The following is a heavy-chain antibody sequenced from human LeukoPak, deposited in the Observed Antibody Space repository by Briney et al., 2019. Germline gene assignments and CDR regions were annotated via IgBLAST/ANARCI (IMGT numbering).Heavy chain of an antibody. J-gene: IGHJ3*02. D-gene: IGHD5-18*01. CDR2: ISYDGSNK. Sequence: GGSLRLSCAASGFTFSSYAMHWVRQAPGKGLEWVAVISYDGSNKYYADSVKGRFTISRDNSNNTLYLQMNSLRAEDTAVYYCARGADTAMGAAFDIWGQGTMVTVSS. CDR3: ARGADTAMGAAFDI. CDR1: GFTFSSYA. V-gene: IGHV3-30*04.